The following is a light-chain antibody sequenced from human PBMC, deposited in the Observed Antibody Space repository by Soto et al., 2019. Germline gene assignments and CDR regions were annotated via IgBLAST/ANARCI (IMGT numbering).Light chain of an antibody. CDR3: LQDYNYPYT. V-gene: IGKV1-6*01. CDR1: QGIRNG. CDR2: AAS. J-gene: IGKJ2*01. Sequence: AIQMTQSPSSLSAAVGDRVTITCRASQGIRNGLGGYQQKPGKAPKLLIYAASSLQSGVPSRFSGSGSGTDFTLTNSSLQPEDFATYYCLQDYNYPYTFGQGTTLEIK.